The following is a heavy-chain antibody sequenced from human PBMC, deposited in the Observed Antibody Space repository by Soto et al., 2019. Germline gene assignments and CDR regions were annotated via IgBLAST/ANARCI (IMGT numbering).Heavy chain of an antibody. CDR2: TYYSGST. CDR1: GGSISSYY. Sequence: PSETLSLTCTVSGGSISSYYWSWIRQPPGKGLEWIGYTYYSGSTNYNPSLKSRVTISVDTSKNQFSLKLSSVTAADTAVYYCARDSLSLNQNLGAFDIWGQGTMVTVSS. D-gene: IGHD2-2*01. CDR3: ARDSLSLNQNLGAFDI. J-gene: IGHJ3*02. V-gene: IGHV4-59*01.